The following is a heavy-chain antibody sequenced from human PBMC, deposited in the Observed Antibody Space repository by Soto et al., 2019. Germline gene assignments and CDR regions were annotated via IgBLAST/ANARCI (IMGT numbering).Heavy chain of an antibody. CDR2: ISYDGSNK. CDR1: GFTFSSYG. V-gene: IGHV3-30*18. J-gene: IGHJ3*02. CDR3: AKGHSGSRSVAFDI. D-gene: IGHD1-26*01. Sequence: QVQLVESGGGVVQPGRSLRLSCAASGFTFSSYGMHWVRQAPGKGLEWVAVISYDGSNKYYADSVKGRFTISRDNSKNTLYLQMNSLRAEDTAVYYCAKGHSGSRSVAFDIWGQGTMVTVSS.